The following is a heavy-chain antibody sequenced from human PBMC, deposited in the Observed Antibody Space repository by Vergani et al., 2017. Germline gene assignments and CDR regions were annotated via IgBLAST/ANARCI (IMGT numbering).Heavy chain of an antibody. D-gene: IGHD3-3*01. V-gene: IGHV3-23*01. Sequence: EVQLLESGGGLVQPGGSLRLSCAASGFTFSSYAMSWVRQAPGKGLEWVSAISGSGGSTYYADSVKGRFTISRDHSKNTLYLQMNSLRAEDTAVYYCAKARYYDFWSGYLSGGPYYFDYWGQGTLVTVSS. CDR1: GFTFSSYA. CDR2: ISGSGGST. CDR3: AKARYYDFWSGYLSGGPYYFDY. J-gene: IGHJ4*02.